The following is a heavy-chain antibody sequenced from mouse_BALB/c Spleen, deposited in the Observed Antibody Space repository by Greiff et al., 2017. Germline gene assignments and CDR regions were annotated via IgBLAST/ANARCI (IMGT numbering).Heavy chain of an antibody. CDR3: TRNDYRYDKAYAMDY. J-gene: IGHJ4*01. V-gene: IGHV1S22*01. CDR1: GYTFTSYW. D-gene: IGHD2-14*01. Sequence: LQQPGSELVRPGASVKLSCKASGYTFTSYWMHWVKQRPGQGLEWIGNIYPGSGSTNYDEKFKSKATLTVDTSSSTAYMQLSSLTSEDSAVYYCTRNDYRYDKAYAMDYWGQGTSVTVSS. CDR2: IYPGSGST.